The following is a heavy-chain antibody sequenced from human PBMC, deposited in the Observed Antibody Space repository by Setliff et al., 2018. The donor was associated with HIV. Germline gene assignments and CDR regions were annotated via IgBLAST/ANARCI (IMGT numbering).Heavy chain of an antibody. Sequence: GGSLRLSCAASGFTFGNYGMSWVRQAPEKGLEWVSTISNSGTNTYYADSVKGRFTISRDNSKNTLYLQMDSLRAEDTAAYYCAKSGPNYYDYWGQGTLVTVSS. V-gene: IGHV3-23*01. CDR3: AKSGPNYYDY. D-gene: IGHD3-22*01. CDR1: GFTFGNYG. J-gene: IGHJ4*02. CDR2: ISNSGTNT.